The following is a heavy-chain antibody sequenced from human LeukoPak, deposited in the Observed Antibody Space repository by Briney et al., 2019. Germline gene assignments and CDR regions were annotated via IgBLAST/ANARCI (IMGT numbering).Heavy chain of an antibody. J-gene: IGHJ5*02. V-gene: IGHV3-23*01. CDR3: ARDRGTYYGWFDP. Sequence: GGSLRPSCAASGFTFSNYAMTWVRQAPGKGLEWFSAISGSGGNTYYADSVKGRFIISRDNSKNTLFLQMDSLGAEDTAVYYCARDRGTYYGWFDPWGQGTLVTVSS. D-gene: IGHD1-26*01. CDR1: GFTFSNYA. CDR2: ISGSGGNT.